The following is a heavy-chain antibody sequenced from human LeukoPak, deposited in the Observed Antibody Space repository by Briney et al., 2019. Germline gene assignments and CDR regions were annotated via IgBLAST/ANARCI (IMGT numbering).Heavy chain of an antibody. D-gene: IGHD3-10*01. V-gene: IGHV4-39*07. CDR3: ARAWGSRSYRVYGMGV. Sequence: SETLSLTCTVSGGSISSSSYYWGWIRQPPGKGLEWIGSIYYSGSTYYNPSLKSRVTMSVDTSKSQFSLKLSSVTAADTAVYYCARAWGSRSYRVYGMGVWGQGTTVTVSS. CDR2: IYYSGST. CDR1: GGSISSSSYY. J-gene: IGHJ6*02.